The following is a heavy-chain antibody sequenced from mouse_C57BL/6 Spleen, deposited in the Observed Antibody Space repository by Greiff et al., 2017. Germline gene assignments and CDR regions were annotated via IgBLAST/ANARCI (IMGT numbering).Heavy chain of an antibody. J-gene: IGHJ2*01. Sequence: EVKLMESGGGLVKPGGSLKLSCAASGFTFSDYGMHWVRQAPEKGLEWVAYISSGSSTIYYADTVTGRFTISRDKAKNTLFLQKTSLSSENTAMYYCARLYDYSFDYWGQGTTLTVSS. CDR3: ARLYDYSFDY. CDR1: GFTFSDYG. V-gene: IGHV5-17*01. CDR2: ISSGSSTI. D-gene: IGHD2-3*01.